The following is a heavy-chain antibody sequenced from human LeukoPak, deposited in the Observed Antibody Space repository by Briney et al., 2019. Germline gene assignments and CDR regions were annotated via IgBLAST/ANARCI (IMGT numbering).Heavy chain of an antibody. Sequence: GGSLRLSCATSGFTFSSYAMSWVRQAPGKGLEWVSGLHADSGMTYYADSVKGRFTISRDNSKNTLYFQMNSLRAEDTAVYYCVKDFLHGPRIEPVGSVGPFDYWGQGTLVTVSS. V-gene: IGHV3-23*01. J-gene: IGHJ4*02. CDR1: GFTFSSYA. CDR2: LHADSGMT. D-gene: IGHD2-2*01. CDR3: VKDFLHGPRIEPVGSVGPFDY.